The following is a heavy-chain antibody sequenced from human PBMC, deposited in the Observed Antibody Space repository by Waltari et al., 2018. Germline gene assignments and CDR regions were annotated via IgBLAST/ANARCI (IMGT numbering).Heavy chain of an antibody. CDR2: INHNSGGT. CDR3: AETSSGWFSDWFDP. D-gene: IGHD6-19*01. J-gene: IGHJ5*02. V-gene: IGHV1-2*06. Sequence: QVQLVQSGAEVKKPGASVKVSCKASGYTFTGYYMHWVRQAPGQGLEWMGRINHNSGGTNYAQKFQGRVTMTRDTSISTAYMELSRLRSDDTAVYYCAETSSGWFSDWFDPWGQGTLVTVSS. CDR1: GYTFTGYY.